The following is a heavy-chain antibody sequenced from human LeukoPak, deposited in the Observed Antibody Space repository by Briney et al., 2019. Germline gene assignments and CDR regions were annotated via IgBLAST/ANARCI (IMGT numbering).Heavy chain of an antibody. CDR2: IDPSDSYT. V-gene: IGHV5-10-1*01. J-gene: IGHJ6*04. CDR3: ARAGMDIVIVPAAMQAYYYGMDV. CDR1: GYSFTSYW. Sequence: GESLKTSCKGSGYSFTSYWINWVRQMPGKGLEWMGRIDPSDSYTNYSPSFQGHVTISADKSISTAYLQWSSLKASDTAIYYCARAGMDIVIVPAAMQAYYYGMDVWGKGTTVTVSS. D-gene: IGHD2-2*03.